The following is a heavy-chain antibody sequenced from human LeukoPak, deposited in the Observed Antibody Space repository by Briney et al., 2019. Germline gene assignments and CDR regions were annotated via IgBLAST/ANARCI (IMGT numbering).Heavy chain of an antibody. CDR2: IHSSGTT. V-gene: IGHV4-4*07. Sequence: PSQTLSLTCTVSGVSMNYYFWNWIRQPAGEGLQWIGRIHSSGTTNYNPSLKSRVTMSIDMSKNQFSLRLTSVTAADTAVYYCARWDPSFDAFSDAFDIWGQGTMVTVSS. D-gene: IGHD3-9*01. CDR3: ARWDPSFDAFSDAFDI. CDR1: GVSMNYYF. J-gene: IGHJ3*02.